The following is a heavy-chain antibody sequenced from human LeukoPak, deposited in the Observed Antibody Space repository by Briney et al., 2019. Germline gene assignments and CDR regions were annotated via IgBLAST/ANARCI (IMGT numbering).Heavy chain of an antibody. Sequence: GGSLRLSCAASGFTFSTYTMNWVRQAPGKGLEWVAVISYDGSNKYYADSVKGRFTISRDNSKNTLYLQMNSLRAEDTAVYYCAKGGVWELLKHPIDYWGQGTLVTVSS. V-gene: IGHV3-30*18. CDR1: GFTFSTYT. D-gene: IGHD1-26*01. CDR2: ISYDGSNK. J-gene: IGHJ4*02. CDR3: AKGGVWELLKHPIDY.